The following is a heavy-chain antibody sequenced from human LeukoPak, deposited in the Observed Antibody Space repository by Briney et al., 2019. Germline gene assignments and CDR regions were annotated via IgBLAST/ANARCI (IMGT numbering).Heavy chain of an antibody. CDR2: ISWNSGSI. Sequence: GGSLRLSCAASGSTFDDYAMHWVRQAPGKGLEWVSGISWNSGSIGYADSVKGRFTISRDNAKNSLYLQMNSLRAEDTALYYCAKVRTQGDAFDIWGQGTMVTVSS. J-gene: IGHJ3*02. CDR1: GSTFDDYA. V-gene: IGHV3-9*01. CDR3: AKVRTQGDAFDI.